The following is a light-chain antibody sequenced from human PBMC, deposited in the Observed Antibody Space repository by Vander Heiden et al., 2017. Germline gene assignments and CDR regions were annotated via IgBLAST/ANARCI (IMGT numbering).Light chain of an antibody. Sequence: SSVLTQDPAVSVALGQTVSITCQGDSLRSYYASWYQQKPGQAPVLVIYGKNNRPSGIPDRFSGSSSGNTASLTIAGAQAEDEADYYCNSRDSSGNHLNWVFGGGTKLTVL. CDR1: SLRSYY. CDR3: NSRDSSGNHLNWV. V-gene: IGLV3-19*01. CDR2: GKN. J-gene: IGLJ3*02.